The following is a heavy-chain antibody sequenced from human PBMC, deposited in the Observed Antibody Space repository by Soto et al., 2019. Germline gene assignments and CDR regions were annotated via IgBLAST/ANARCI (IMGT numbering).Heavy chain of an antibody. J-gene: IGHJ5*02. Sequence: GGYVGIACAASGFTCSRYGMSWVRQAPGKGLEWVASIKEDGSEKYYVDSVKGRFTISRDNAKNSVYLQMNSLRAEDTAVYYCARFPWAAAAHNWFVPRDEAPPVTVPS. CDR2: IKEDGSEK. CDR1: GFTCSRYG. CDR3: ARFPWAAAAHNWFVP. V-gene: IGHV3-7*01. D-gene: IGHD3-16*01.